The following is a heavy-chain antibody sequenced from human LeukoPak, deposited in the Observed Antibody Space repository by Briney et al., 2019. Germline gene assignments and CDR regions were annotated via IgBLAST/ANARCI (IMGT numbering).Heavy chain of an antibody. J-gene: IGHJ6*02. V-gene: IGHV3-23*01. D-gene: IGHD1-26*01. CDR2: ICGSGGST. CDR1: GVTFSSYA. CDR3: ARELRIVGPRVDV. Sequence: GGSLRLSCAASGVTFSSYAMSWVRQSPGKGLEWVSAICGSGGSTYYADSVKGRFTISRDNSKNTLYLQMNSLRAEDTAVYYCARELRIVGPRVDVWGQGPTVTVSS.